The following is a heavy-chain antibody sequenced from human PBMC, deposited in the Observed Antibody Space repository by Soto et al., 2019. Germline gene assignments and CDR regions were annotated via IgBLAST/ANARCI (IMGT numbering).Heavy chain of an antibody. CDR2: MNPNSGNT. CDR1: GYTFTSYD. V-gene: IGHV1-8*01. CDR3: ARELPYGDGHYYYYYMDV. Sequence: QVQLVRSGAEVKKPGASVKVSCKASGYTFTSYDINWVRQATGQGLEWMGWMNPNSGNTGYAQKFQGRVTMTRNTSISTAYMELSSLRSEDTAVYYCARELPYGDGHYYYYYMDVWGKGTTVTVSS. J-gene: IGHJ6*03. D-gene: IGHD4-17*01.